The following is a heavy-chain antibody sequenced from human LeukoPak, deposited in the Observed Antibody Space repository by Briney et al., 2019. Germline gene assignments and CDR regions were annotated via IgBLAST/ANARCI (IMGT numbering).Heavy chain of an antibody. D-gene: IGHD3-10*01. V-gene: IGHV4-34*01. Sequence: SETLSLTCAVYGGSFSGYYWSWIRQPPGKGLEWIGEINHSGSTNYNPSLKSRVTISVDTSKNQFSLKLSSVTAADTAVYYCARGYGSGSYYNVRPFDYWGQGTLVTVSS. J-gene: IGHJ4*02. CDR2: INHSGST. CDR3: ARGYGSGSYYNVRPFDY. CDR1: GGSFSGYY.